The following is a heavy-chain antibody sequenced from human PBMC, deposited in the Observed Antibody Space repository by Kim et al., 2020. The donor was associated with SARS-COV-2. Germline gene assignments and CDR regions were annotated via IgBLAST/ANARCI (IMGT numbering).Heavy chain of an antibody. D-gene: IGHD4-17*01. CDR1: GGTFSSYA. V-gene: IGHV1-69*13. CDR2: IIPIFGTA. Sequence: SVKVSCKASGGTFSSYAISWVRQAPGQGLEWMGGIIPIFGTANYAQKFQGRVTITADESTSTAYMELSSLRSEDTAVYYCASFTPDYGDYTREKHYYYYYGMDVWGQGTTVTVSS. CDR3: ASFTPDYGDYTREKHYYYYYGMDV. J-gene: IGHJ6*02.